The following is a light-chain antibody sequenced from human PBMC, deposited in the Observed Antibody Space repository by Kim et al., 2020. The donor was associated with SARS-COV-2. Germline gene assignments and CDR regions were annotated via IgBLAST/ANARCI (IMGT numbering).Light chain of an antibody. V-gene: IGKV1-13*02. CDR3: QQFNSYPPA. Sequence: ASVGDRVTITCRASQGVNSQLAWYQQRPGKAPHLLIYDASTLESGVPSRISGSGSGTDFTLTISNLQPEDFATYYCQQFNSYPPAFGGGTKVDIK. CDR2: DAS. J-gene: IGKJ4*01. CDR1: QGVNSQ.